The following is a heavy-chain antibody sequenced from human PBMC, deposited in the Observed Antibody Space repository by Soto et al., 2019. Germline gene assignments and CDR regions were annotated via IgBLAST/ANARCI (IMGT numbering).Heavy chain of an antibody. V-gene: IGHV3-66*04. CDR3: ARHGIAARRYYYYYMGV. J-gene: IGHJ6*03. CDR2: IYSGGST. D-gene: IGHD6-6*01. Sequence: EVQLVESGGGLVQPGGSLRLSCAASGFTVSSNYMSWVRQAPGKGLEWVSVIYSGGSTYYADSVKGRFTISRDNSKNTLYLQMISLRAEDTAVYYCARHGIAARRYYYYYMGVWGKGTTVTVSS. CDR1: GFTVSSNY.